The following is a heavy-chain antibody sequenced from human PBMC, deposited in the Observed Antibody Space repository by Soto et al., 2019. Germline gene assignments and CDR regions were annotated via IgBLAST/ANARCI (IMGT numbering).Heavy chain of an antibody. Sequence: SETLSLTCTVSGGSISSYYWTWIRQPPGKGLEWIGYIYYSGSTNYNPSLKSRVTISVATSKTQFSLKLSSVTPEDTAVYYCAGTTSLQWYYMDVWDKGTTVTVSS. CDR2: IYYSGST. D-gene: IGHD1-7*01. J-gene: IGHJ6*03. CDR1: GGSISSYY. V-gene: IGHV4-59*12. CDR3: AGTTSLQWYYMDV.